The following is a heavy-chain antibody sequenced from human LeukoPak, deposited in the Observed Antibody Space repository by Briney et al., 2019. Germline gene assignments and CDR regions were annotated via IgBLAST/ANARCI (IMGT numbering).Heavy chain of an antibody. D-gene: IGHD1-26*01. CDR2: IYYSGST. Sequence: SETLSLTCTVSGGSVSSGSYYWSWIRQPPGKGLEWIGYIYYSGSTNYNPSLKSRVTISVDTSKNQFSLKLSSVTAADTAVYYCAREGAGYSRYWGQGTLVTVSS. V-gene: IGHV4-61*01. J-gene: IGHJ4*02. CDR1: GGSVSSGSYY. CDR3: AREGAGYSRY.